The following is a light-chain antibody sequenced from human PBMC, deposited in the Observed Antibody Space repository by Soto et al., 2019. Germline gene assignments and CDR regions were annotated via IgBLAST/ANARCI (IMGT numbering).Light chain of an antibody. Sequence: QSALTQPRSVSGSPGQSVTISCTGTSSDVGGYNYVSWYQQHPGKAPKLMIFDVNKRPSGVPDRISGSKFGNTASLTISGLQTEDKADYYCCSYAGTYPLVFGSGTKVTVL. CDR2: DVN. CDR1: SSDVGGYNY. CDR3: CSYAGTYPLV. J-gene: IGLJ1*01. V-gene: IGLV2-11*01.